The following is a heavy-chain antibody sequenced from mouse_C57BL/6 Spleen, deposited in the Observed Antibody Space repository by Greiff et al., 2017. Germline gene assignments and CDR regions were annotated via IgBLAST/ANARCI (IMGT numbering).Heavy chain of an antibody. V-gene: IGHV5-9*01. CDR2: ISGGGGNT. CDR1: GFTFSSYT. Sequence: EVQGVESGGGLVKPGGSLKLSCAASGFTFSSYTMSWVRQTPEKRLEWVATISGGGGNTYYPDSVKGRFTISRDTAKNTLYLQMSSLRSEDTALYYCARHRGSNWDYFDYWGQGTTLTVSS. J-gene: IGHJ2*01. CDR3: ARHRGSNWDYFDY. D-gene: IGHD4-1*01.